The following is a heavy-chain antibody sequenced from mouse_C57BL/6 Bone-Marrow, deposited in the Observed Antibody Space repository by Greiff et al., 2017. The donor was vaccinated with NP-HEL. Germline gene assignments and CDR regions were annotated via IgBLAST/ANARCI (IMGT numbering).Heavy chain of an antibody. V-gene: IGHV1-9*01. CDR1: GYTFTGYW. D-gene: IGHD2-2*01. CDR2: ILPGSGST. J-gene: IGHJ4*01. Sequence: QVQLQQSGAELMKPGASVKLSCKATGYTFTGYWIEWVKQRPGHGLEWIGEILPGSGSTNYNEKFKGKATFTADTSSNTAYMQLSSLTTEDSAIYYCARELLWLRRGYYYAMDYWGQGTSVTVSS. CDR3: ARELLWLRRGYYYAMDY.